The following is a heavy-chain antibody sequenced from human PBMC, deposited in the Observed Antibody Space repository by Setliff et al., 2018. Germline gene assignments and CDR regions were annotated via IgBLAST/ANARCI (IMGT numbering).Heavy chain of an antibody. D-gene: IGHD6-19*01. CDR1: GYTFTGYY. CDR2: INAGNGNT. CDR3: AKDSSGWPHSLISYFQH. Sequence: WASVKVSCKASGYTFTGYYMHWVRQAPGQRLEWMGWINAGNGNTKYSQKFQGRVTITRDTSASTAYMELSSLRAEDTAVYYCAKDSSGWPHSLISYFQHWGQGTLVTVSS. J-gene: IGHJ1*01. V-gene: IGHV1-3*01.